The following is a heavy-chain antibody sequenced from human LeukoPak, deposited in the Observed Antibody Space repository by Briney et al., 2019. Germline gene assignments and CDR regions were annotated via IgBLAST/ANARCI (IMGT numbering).Heavy chain of an antibody. V-gene: IGHV1-8*01. J-gene: IGHJ6*03. Sequence: ASVKVSCKASGYTFTSYDINWVRQATGQGLEWMGWMNPNSGNTGYAQKFQGRVTMTRNTSISTAYMELSSLRSEDTAVYYCARWVDYYDSTSPPYYYYYMDVWGKGTTVTVSS. CDR3: ARWVDYYDSTSPPYYYYYMDV. D-gene: IGHD3-22*01. CDR2: MNPNSGNT. CDR1: GYTFTSYD.